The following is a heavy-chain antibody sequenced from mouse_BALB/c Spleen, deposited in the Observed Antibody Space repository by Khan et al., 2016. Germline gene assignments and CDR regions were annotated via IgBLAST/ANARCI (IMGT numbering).Heavy chain of an antibody. CDR1: GFAFSRYW. CDR2: INPDSSTI. J-gene: IGHJ2*01. D-gene: IGHD1-1*01. V-gene: IGHV4-1*02. CDR3: ARLYYYGCVDY. Sequence: EVKLLESGGGLVQPGGSLKLSCAASGFAFSRYWMSWVRQAPGKGLEWIGEINPDSSTINYSPSLKDKFIISRDNAKNTLYLQMSKVRSEDTALYYCARLYYYGCVDYWGQGTTLTVSS.